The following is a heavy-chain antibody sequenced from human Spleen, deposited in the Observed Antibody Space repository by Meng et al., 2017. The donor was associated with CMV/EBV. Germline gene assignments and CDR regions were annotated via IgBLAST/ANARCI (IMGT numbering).Heavy chain of an antibody. D-gene: IGHD5-24*01. CDR2: IYYSGST. V-gene: IGHV4-39*07. J-gene: IGHJ4*02. CDR1: GGSISSSSYY. Sequence: QRQLQESGPGLVQPSXMLSLTCTVSGGSISSSSYYWGWIRQPPGKGLEWIGSIYYSGSTYYNPSLKSRVTISVDTSKNQFSLKLSSVTAADTAVYYCARGRDGYNYWGQGTLVTVSS. CDR3: ARGRDGYNY.